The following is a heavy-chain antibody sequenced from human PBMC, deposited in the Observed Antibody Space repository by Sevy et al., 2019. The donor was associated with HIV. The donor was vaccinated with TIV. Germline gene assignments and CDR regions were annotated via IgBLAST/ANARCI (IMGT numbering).Heavy chain of an antibody. V-gene: IGHV4-4*07. CDR2: IYTSEST. D-gene: IGHD3-3*01. CDR1: GGSISSYY. CDR3: ARENDFWSGYTAYYGMDV. Sequence: SETLSLTCTVSGGSISSYYWSWIRQPAGKGLEWIGRIYTSESTNYNPSLKSRVTMSVDTSKNQFSLKLSSVTAADTAVYYCARENDFWSGYTAYYGMDVWGQGTTVTVSS. J-gene: IGHJ6*02.